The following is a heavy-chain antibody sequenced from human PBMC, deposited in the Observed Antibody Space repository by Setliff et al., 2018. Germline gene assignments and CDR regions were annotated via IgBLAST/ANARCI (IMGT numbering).Heavy chain of an antibody. V-gene: IGHV4-39*07. CDR2: IYYRGST. CDR3: ARSSSGSPHYYYAMDV. D-gene: IGHD3-10*01. J-gene: IGHJ6*02. Sequence: SETLSLTCTVSGGSIKDEDHYWGWIRQPPGKGLEWIGSIYYRGSTYHNPSLKSRVTVSADTSKNQFSLKLSSVTAADTAVYYCARSSSGSPHYYYAMDVWGQGTTVTVSS. CDR1: GGSIKDEDHY.